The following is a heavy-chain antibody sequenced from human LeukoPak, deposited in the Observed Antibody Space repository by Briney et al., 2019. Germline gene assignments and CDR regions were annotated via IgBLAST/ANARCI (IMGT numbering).Heavy chain of an antibody. Sequence: GGSLRLSCAASGFTFSSYAMHWVRQAPGKGLEWVAVISYDGSNKYYADSVKGRFTISRDNSKNTLYLQMNSLRAEDTAVYYCARGWEPWGNFDYWGQGTLVTVSS. CDR2: ISYDGSNK. CDR1: GFTFSSYA. D-gene: IGHD1-26*01. J-gene: IGHJ4*02. V-gene: IGHV3-30*04. CDR3: ARGWEPWGNFDY.